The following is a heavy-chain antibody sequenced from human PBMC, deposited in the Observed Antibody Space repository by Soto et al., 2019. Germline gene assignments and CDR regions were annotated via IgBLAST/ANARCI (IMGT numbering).Heavy chain of an antibody. V-gene: IGHV3-48*02. D-gene: IGHD6-13*01. CDR1: GFTFSSYS. CDR3: ARSGRYSSSWYYFDY. J-gene: IGHJ4*02. CDR2: ISSSSSTI. Sequence: ESGGGLVQPGGSLRLSCAASGFTFSSYSMNWVRQAPGKGLEWVSYISSSSSTIYYADSVKGRFTISRDNAKNSLYLQMNSLRDEDTAVYYCARSGRYSSSWYYFDYWGQGTLVTVSS.